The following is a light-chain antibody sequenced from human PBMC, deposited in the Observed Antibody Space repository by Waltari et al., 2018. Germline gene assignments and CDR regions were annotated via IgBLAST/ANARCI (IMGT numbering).Light chain of an antibody. CDR2: DVS. Sequence: QSALTQPASVSGSPGQAITIPCTGTSRDVGGYNYFSWYQQHPGKAPKLMIYDVSNRPSGVSNRFSGSKSGNTASLTISGLQAEDEADYYCSSYTSSSHVVFGGGTKLTVL. J-gene: IGLJ2*01. CDR3: SSYTSSSHVV. V-gene: IGLV2-14*01. CDR1: SRDVGGYNY.